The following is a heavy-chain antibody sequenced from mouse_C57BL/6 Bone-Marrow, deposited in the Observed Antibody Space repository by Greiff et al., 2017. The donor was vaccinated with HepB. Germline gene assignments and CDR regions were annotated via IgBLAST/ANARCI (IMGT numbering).Heavy chain of an antibody. J-gene: IGHJ4*01. Sequence: LVESGAELVRPGASVKLSCKASGYTFTDYYINWVKQRPGQGLEWIARIYPGSGNTYYNEKFKGKATLTAEKSSSTAYMQLSSLTSEDSAVYFCARGGVLRYYAMDYWGQGTSVTVSS. CDR2: IYPGSGNT. CDR1: GYTFTDYY. V-gene: IGHV1-76*01. D-gene: IGHD1-1*01. CDR3: ARGGVLRYYAMDY.